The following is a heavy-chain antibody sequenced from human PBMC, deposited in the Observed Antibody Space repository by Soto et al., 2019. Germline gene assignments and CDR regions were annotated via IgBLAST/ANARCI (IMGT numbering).Heavy chain of an antibody. D-gene: IGHD2-15*01. CDR2: IDPDDSYT. V-gene: IGHV5-10-1*01. Sequence: GESLKISCKGSGYSFTNYWIHWVRQMAGKGLEWMGRIDPDDSYTNYSPSFQGHVTISVDKSISTAYLQWSSLQASDTAIYYCARLPPPTYCSGSTCSGYWGQGTLVTVSS. CDR1: GYSFTNYW. J-gene: IGHJ4*02. CDR3: ARLPPPTYCSGSTCSGY.